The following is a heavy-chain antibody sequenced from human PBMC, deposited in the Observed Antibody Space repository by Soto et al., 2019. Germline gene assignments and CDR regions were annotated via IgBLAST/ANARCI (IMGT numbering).Heavy chain of an antibody. V-gene: IGHV4-30-4*01. D-gene: IGHD2-15*01. CDR2: IYYSGST. CDR3: ARELLGLDCSGGSCYGDWFDP. J-gene: IGHJ5*02. CDR1: GGSISSGDYY. Sequence: SETLSLTCTVSGGSISSGDYYWSWIRQPPGKGLEWIGYIYYSGSTYYNPSLKSRVTISVDTSKNQFSLKLSSVTAADTAVYYCARELLGLDCSGGSCYGDWFDPWGQGTLVTVSS.